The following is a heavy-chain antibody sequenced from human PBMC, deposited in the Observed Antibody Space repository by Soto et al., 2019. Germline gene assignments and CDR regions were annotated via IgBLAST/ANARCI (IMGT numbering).Heavy chain of an antibody. CDR1: GFTFSDYY. J-gene: IGHJ5*02. V-gene: IGHV3-11*01. Sequence: PGGSLRLSCAASGFTFSDYYMSWIRQAPGKGLEWVSYISSSGSTIYYADSVKGRFTISRDNAKNSLYLQMNSLRAEDTAVYYCARLSGYDFWSANFRFDPWGQGTLVTVSS. D-gene: IGHD3-3*01. CDR2: ISSSGSTI. CDR3: ARLSGYDFWSANFRFDP.